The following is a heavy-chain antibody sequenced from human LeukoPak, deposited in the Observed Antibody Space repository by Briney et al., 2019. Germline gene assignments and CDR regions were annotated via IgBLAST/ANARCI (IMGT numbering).Heavy chain of an antibody. J-gene: IGHJ5*02. CDR3: AREVRFCTGDTCYRWFDP. Sequence: SETLSLTCTVSGGSISRYYGSWIRHPPGKGLKGFGYFYSSENTYYNPSLNSRVTISVDTSKNQFSLKLSSVTAADTAVYYCAREVRFCTGDTCYRWFDPWGQGTLVTVSS. V-gene: IGHV4-59*01. CDR2: FYSSENT. D-gene: IGHD2-15*01. CDR1: GGSISRYY.